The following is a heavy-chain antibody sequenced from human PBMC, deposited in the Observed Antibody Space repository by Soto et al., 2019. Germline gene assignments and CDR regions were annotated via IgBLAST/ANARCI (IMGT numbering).Heavy chain of an antibody. CDR3: AKSVYNWNDGFFDY. V-gene: IGHV3-30*18. CDR1: GFTFSSYG. Sequence: GGSLRLSCAASGFTFSSYGMHWVRQAPGKGLEWVSVISYDGINRYYADSVKGRFTISRDNSKNTLYLQMNSLRAEDTAVYYCAKSVYNWNDGFFDYWGQGTLVTVSS. CDR2: ISYDGINR. J-gene: IGHJ4*02. D-gene: IGHD1-1*01.